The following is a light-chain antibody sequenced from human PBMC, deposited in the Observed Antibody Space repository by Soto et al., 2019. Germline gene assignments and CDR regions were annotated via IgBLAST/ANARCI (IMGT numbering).Light chain of an antibody. CDR2: DAS. V-gene: IGKV3-11*01. CDR1: QRVSTY. CDR3: QQRSNWPLAT. Sequence: EIVLTQSPANLFLSLGKRATLSCRSSQRVSTYVASYQQKPGTFPSFLIYDASNRATGIPVRFSGSGSGTDFTLTISSLELEDFAVYYCQQRSNWPLATFGQGTKVDIK. J-gene: IGKJ1*01.